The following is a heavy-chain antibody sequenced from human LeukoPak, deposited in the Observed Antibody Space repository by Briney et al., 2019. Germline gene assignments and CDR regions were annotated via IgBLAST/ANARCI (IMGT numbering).Heavy chain of an antibody. V-gene: IGHV3-48*03. CDR1: GFTFSSYE. CDR3: ARVVAYYYYYMDV. CDR2: ISSSGSTI. Sequence: PWGSLRLSCAVSGFTFSSYEMNWVRQAPGKGLERVSYISSSGSTIYYADSVKGRFTISRDNAKNSLYLQMNSLRAEDTAVYYCARVVAYYYYYMDVWGKETTVTISS. J-gene: IGHJ6*03. D-gene: IGHD2-21*01.